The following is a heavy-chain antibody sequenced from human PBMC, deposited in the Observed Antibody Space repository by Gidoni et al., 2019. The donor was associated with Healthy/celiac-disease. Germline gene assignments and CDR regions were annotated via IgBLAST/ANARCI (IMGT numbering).Heavy chain of an antibody. Sequence: EVQLVETGGGLIQPGGSLRLSCAASWFTVSSNYMSWVRQAPGKGLEWVSVIYSGGSTYYADSVKGRFTISRDNSKNTLYLQMNSLRAEDTAVYYCARGYLYDSSGYLYYFDYWGQGTLVTVSS. V-gene: IGHV3-53*02. CDR3: ARGYLYDSSGYLYYFDY. D-gene: IGHD3-22*01. CDR2: IYSGGST. CDR1: WFTVSSNY. J-gene: IGHJ4*02.